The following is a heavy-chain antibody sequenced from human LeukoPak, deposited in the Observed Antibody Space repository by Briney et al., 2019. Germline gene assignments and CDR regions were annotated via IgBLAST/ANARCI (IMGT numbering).Heavy chain of an antibody. J-gene: IGHJ4*02. V-gene: IGHV1-24*01. CDR1: GYTLTELS. CDR2: FDPEDGET. Sequence: ASVKVSCKVSGYTLTELSMHWVRQAPGKGLEWMGGFDPEDGETIYAQKFQGRVTMTEDTSTDTAYMELSSLRSEDTAVYYCAPGIYGDYEIDYWGQGTLVTVSS. D-gene: IGHD4-17*01. CDR3: APGIYGDYEIDY.